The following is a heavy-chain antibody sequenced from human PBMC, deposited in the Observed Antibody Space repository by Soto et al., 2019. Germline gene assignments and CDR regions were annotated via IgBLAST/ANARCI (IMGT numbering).Heavy chain of an antibody. Sequence: GGSLRLSCAASGFTFSNAWMSWVRQAPGKGLEWVGRIKSKTDGGTTDYAAPVKGRFTISRDDSKNTLYLQMNSLKTEDTAVYYCTTAPDYGDYVDYWGQGTLVTVSS. CDR3: TTAPDYGDYVDY. J-gene: IGHJ4*02. CDR2: IKSKTDGGTT. V-gene: IGHV3-15*01. CDR1: GFTFSNAW. D-gene: IGHD4-17*01.